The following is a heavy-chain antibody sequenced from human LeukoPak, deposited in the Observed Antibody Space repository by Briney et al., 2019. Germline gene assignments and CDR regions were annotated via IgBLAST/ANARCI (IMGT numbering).Heavy chain of an antibody. J-gene: IGHJ4*02. V-gene: IGHV3-NL1*01. CDR2: IYSGGGT. Sequence: PGGSLRLSCAASGFTFSGYGMHWVRQAPGKGLEWVSVIYSGGGTFYADSVKGRFTISRDNSKNTLYLQMNSLRAEDTAVYYCAVHIIAAFDYWGQGTLVTVSS. D-gene: IGHD6-13*01. CDR3: AVHIIAAFDY. CDR1: GFTFSGYG.